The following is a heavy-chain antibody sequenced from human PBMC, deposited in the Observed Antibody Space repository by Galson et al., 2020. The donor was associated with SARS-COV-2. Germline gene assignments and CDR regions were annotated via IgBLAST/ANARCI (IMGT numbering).Heavy chain of an antibody. CDR2: IYYRGST. J-gene: IGHJ3*02. CDR3: ARDQSNYDILTGYYSTDAFDI. V-gene: IGHV4-31*03. CDR1: GGSISSGGYY. Sequence: ASETLSLTCTVSGGSISSGGYYWSWIRQHPGTGLEWIGYIYYRGSTYYTPSHKSRVTISVDTSKNQFSLKLSSVTAADTAVYYCARDQSNYDILTGYYSTDAFDIWGQGTMVTVSS. D-gene: IGHD3-9*01.